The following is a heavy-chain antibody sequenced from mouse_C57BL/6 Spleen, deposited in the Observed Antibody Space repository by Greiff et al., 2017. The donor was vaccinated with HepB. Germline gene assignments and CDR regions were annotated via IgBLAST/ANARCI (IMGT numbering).Heavy chain of an antibody. D-gene: IGHD1-1*01. CDR1: GYTFTDYY. V-gene: IGHV1-19*01. CDR3: ARSGYYGSSWYFDV. J-gene: IGHJ1*03. CDR2: INPYNGGT. Sequence: VQLQQSGPVLVKPGASVKMSCKASGYTFTDYYMNWVKQSHGKSLEWIGVINPYNGGTSYNQKFKGKATLTVDKSSSTAYMELNSLTSEDSAVYYCARSGYYGSSWYFDVWGTGTTVTVSS.